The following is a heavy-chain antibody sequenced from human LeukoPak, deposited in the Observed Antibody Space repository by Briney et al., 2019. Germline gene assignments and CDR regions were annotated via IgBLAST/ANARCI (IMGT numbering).Heavy chain of an antibody. D-gene: IGHD6-6*01. CDR1: RFTFSSYW. Sequence: GGSLRLSCAASRFTFSSYWMGWVRQAPGKGLEWVANIKQDGSEKYYVDSVKGRFTISRDNAKNSLYLQMNSLRAEDTAVYYCAGHPFSRPFEYWGQGTLVTVSS. V-gene: IGHV3-7*01. CDR3: AGHPFSRPFEY. CDR2: IKQDGSEK. J-gene: IGHJ4*02.